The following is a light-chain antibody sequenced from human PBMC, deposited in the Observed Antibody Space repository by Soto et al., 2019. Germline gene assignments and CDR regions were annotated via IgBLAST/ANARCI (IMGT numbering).Light chain of an antibody. CDR3: QQRYSMPLT. J-gene: IGKJ3*01. CDR2: EAS. Sequence: DIQMTQSPSSLSASVGDRVTITCRTSKSISSHLNWYQQKPGKAPQLLIYEASSLQGGFPSRFSGSGSGTDFTLTISRLQADDFAIYYCQQRYSMPLTFGPGTRVDIK. V-gene: IGKV1-39*01. CDR1: KSISSH.